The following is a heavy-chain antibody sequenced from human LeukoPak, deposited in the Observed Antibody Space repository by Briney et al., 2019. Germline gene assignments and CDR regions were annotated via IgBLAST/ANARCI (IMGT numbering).Heavy chain of an antibody. V-gene: IGHV4-59*01. Sequence: PSETLSLTCTVSGGSISSYYWSWIRQPAGKGLEWIGYIYYSGSTNYNPSLKSRVTISVDTSKNQFSLKLSSVTAADTAVYYCASQIVVPAASYYYYYMDVWGKGTTVTVSS. J-gene: IGHJ6*03. CDR2: IYYSGST. D-gene: IGHD2-2*01. CDR1: GGSISSYY. CDR3: ASQIVVPAASYYYYYMDV.